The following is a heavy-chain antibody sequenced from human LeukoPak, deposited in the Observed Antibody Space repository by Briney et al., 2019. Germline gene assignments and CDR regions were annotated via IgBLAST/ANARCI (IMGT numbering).Heavy chain of an antibody. Sequence: GGSLRLSCAASGLTFNKTSMSWVRQSPGKGLEWASAIGVSAGSTYYADSAKGRFTISRDNSKNTVYLQMNSLRAEDTAVYYCAKEGRGGYNYDHWGQGTLLTVSS. CDR1: GLTFNKTS. J-gene: IGHJ5*02. V-gene: IGHV3-23*01. CDR2: IGVSAGST. CDR3: AKEGRGGYNYDH. D-gene: IGHD5-24*01.